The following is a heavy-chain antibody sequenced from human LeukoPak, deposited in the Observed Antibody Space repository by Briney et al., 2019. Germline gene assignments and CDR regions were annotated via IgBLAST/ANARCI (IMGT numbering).Heavy chain of an antibody. J-gene: IGHJ4*02. CDR2: INHIVGT. Sequence: SETLSLTCAVYGGSFSAYYWAWIRQPPGKGLEWIGEINHIVGTNYNPSLKSRVTISVDTSKNQFSLKLSSVTAADTAVYYCASSRNYDILTGYWIYYFDYWGQGPLVTVSS. CDR3: ASSRNYDILTGYWIYYFDY. D-gene: IGHD3-9*01. V-gene: IGHV4-34*01. CDR1: GGSFSAYY.